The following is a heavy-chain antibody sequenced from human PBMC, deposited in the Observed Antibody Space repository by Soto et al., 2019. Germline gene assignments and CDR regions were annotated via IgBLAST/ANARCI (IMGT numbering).Heavy chain of an antibody. D-gene: IGHD6-13*01. CDR3: ARDRAAGGY. Sequence: NWVRQAPGKGLEWVAYISSGSDTIHYADSVRGRFTVSRDNAKNSLYLQMNSLRVEDTALYYCARDRAAGGYWGQGTLVTVSS. CDR2: ISSGSDTI. V-gene: IGHV3-48*03. J-gene: IGHJ4*02.